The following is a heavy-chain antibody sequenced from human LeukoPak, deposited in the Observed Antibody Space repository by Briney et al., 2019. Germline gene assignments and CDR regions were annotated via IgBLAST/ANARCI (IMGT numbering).Heavy chain of an antibody. J-gene: IGHJ4*02. CDR3: ARGWELLAY. V-gene: IGHV4-59*01. D-gene: IGHD1-26*01. Sequence: SETLSLTCTVSGGSISSYYWSWIRQPPGKGLEWIGYINYSGGTNYNPSLKSRVTISVDTSKNQFSLKLSSVTAADTAVYYCARGWELLAYWGQGTLVTVSS. CDR1: GGSISSYY. CDR2: INYSGGT.